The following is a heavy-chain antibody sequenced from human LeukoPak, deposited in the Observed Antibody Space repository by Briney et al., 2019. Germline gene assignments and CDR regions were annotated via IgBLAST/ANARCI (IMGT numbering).Heavy chain of an antibody. CDR3: AALVKAARRGGGFDP. V-gene: IGHV1-69*05. J-gene: IGHJ5*02. CDR2: IIHIFGTA. Sequence: GASVKVSCKASGGTFSSYAISWVRQAPGQGLECMGGIIHIFGTANYAQKFQGRVTITTDESTRTAYMELSSLRSEDTAVYYCAALVKAARRGGGFDPWGQGTLVTVSS. CDR1: GGTFSSYA. D-gene: IGHD6-6*01.